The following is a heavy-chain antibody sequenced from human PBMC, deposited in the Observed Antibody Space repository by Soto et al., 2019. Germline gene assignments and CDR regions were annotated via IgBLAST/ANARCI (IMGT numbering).Heavy chain of an antibody. CDR3: AKITGTLYYYSMDV. D-gene: IGHD1-20*01. V-gene: IGHV1-69*13. Sequence: SVKVSCKASGGTFSSYAISWVRQAPGQGLEWMGGIIPICGTANYAQKFQGRVTITADESTSTAYMELSSLRPEDTAVYYCAKITGTLYYYSMDVWGQGTTVTV. J-gene: IGHJ6*02. CDR2: IIPICGTA. CDR1: GGTFSSYA.